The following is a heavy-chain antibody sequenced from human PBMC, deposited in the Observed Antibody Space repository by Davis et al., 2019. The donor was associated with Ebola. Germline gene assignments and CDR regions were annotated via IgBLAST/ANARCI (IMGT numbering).Heavy chain of an antibody. D-gene: IGHD2-2*01. Sequence: GESLKISCSASGFTFSSYAMHWVRQAPGKGLEYVSAISSNGGSTYYADSVKGRFTISRDNSKNTLYLQMNSLRAEDTAVYYCARAPYCSSSSCIKGNWFDPWGQGTLVTVSS. CDR1: GFTFSSYA. CDR3: ARAPYCSSSSCIKGNWFDP. V-gene: IGHV3-64*04. J-gene: IGHJ5*02. CDR2: ISSNGGST.